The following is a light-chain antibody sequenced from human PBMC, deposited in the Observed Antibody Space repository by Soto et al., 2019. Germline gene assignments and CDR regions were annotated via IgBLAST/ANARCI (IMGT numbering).Light chain of an antibody. V-gene: IGKV1-33*01. CDR3: QQYDTLPLT. J-gene: IGKJ4*01. Sequence: DIELTQSPVSLSASVGDRVTITCQASQDIGKELNWYQQKPGKAPELLISDAADLETGIPSRFSGSGSGTDFTVTISSLQPEDLATYYCQQYDTLPLTFGGGTKVEI. CDR1: QDIGKE. CDR2: DAA.